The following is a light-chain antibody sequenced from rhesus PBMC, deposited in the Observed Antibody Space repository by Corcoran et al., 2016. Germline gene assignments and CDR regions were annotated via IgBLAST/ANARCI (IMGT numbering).Light chain of an antibody. Sequence: DIQMTQSPSSLSASVGDRVTTTCRASQGISNWLAWYQQKPGKAPKLLIYRASNLETGVQSRLSGSGSGPNFTHTISSRQPADIATYYCQQHDNSPFAFGPGTKLDI. CDR1: QGISNW. J-gene: IGKJ3*01. V-gene: IGKV1-69*01. CDR3: QQHDNSPFA. CDR2: RAS.